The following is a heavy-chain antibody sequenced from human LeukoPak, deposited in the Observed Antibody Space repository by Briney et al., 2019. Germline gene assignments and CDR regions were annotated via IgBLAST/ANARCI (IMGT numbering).Heavy chain of an antibody. V-gene: IGHV3-48*04. CDR3: ARGGIPHYSDNTGYFFGQF. CDR1: GFSFSTHS. Sequence: GGSLRLSCAASGFSFSTHSMTWVRLAPGKGLEWLSFISISGSSRNYADSVKGRFTISRDNAENSVYLQMNSLRTEDTAVYYCARGGIPHYSDNTGYFFGQFWGQGTRATVSS. J-gene: IGHJ4*02. CDR2: ISISGSSR. D-gene: IGHD3-22*01.